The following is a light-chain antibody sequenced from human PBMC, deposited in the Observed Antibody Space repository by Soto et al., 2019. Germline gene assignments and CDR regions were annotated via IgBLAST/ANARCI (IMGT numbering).Light chain of an antibody. CDR3: QQCYIYWT. Sequence: DIQMTQSPSTLSASVGDRVTITCRASQSIGDSLAWYQQKPCKAPYLLISDVSSLERGVPSRFSGSGSGTEFTLSINSLQPDDFATYYCQQCYIYWTFGQGTRLEI. CDR1: QSIGDS. V-gene: IGKV1-5*01. J-gene: IGKJ5*01. CDR2: DVS.